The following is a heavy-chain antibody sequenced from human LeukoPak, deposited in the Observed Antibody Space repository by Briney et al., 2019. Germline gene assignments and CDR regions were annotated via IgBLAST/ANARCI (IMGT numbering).Heavy chain of an antibody. V-gene: IGHV3-53*01. CDR3: ARAGQYYFDY. CDR2: IYSGGST. J-gene: IGHJ4*02. Sequence: PGGPLRPSCASSGFTVSSNYMSWVRQAPGKGLEWVTVIYSGGSTYYADSVKGRFIISRDNSKNTLYLQMNSLRAEDTAVYYCARAGQYYFDYWGQGTLVTVSS. CDR1: GFTVSSNY. D-gene: IGHD4-11*01.